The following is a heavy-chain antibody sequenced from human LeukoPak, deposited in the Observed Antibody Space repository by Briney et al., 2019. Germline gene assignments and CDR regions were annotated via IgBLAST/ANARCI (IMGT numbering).Heavy chain of an antibody. Sequence: SGTLSLTCTVSGYSISSGYYWGWIRQPPGKGLEWIASIHYSETTYYNPSLKSRVTISVDTSKNHFSLKLSSVTAADTAVYYCARGPTYQPIDFWGQGTLVTVSS. J-gene: IGHJ4*02. D-gene: IGHD2-2*01. CDR2: IHYSETT. CDR1: GYSISSGYY. V-gene: IGHV4-38-2*02. CDR3: ARGPTYQPIDF.